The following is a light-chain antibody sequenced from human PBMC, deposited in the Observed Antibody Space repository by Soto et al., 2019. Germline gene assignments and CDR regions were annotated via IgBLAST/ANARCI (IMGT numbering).Light chain of an antibody. CDR2: EVS. V-gene: IGLV2-18*02. CDR3: SSYTSTNTYI. J-gene: IGLJ1*01. Sequence: QSVLTQPTSVSGSPGQSVTISCTGTSSRVSWYQQPPGTAPKLLIYEVSNRPSGDPDRFSGSKSGNTASLTISGLQAEDEADYYCSSYTSTNTYIFGTGTKVTVL. CDR1: SSR.